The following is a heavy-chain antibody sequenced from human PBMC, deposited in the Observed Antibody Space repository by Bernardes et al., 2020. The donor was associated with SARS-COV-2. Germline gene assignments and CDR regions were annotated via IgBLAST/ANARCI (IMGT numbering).Heavy chain of an antibody. D-gene: IGHD3-22*01. CDR2: INAGGIP. V-gene: IGHV4-34*01. CDR3: ASTHIRSSGYYYFDY. Sequence: SETLSLTCAVYTGSFKTYYCSWVRQSPGHGLAWIGEINAGGIPHYHPSLASRVTISADMSKNPFSLKLSSVTAADTAVYYCASTHIRSSGYYYFDYWGQGTLVTVSS. CDR1: TGSFKTYY. J-gene: IGHJ4*02.